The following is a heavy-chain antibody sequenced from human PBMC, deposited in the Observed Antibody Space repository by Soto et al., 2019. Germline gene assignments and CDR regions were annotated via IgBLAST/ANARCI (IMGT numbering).Heavy chain of an antibody. D-gene: IGHD2-21*02. CDR1: GGAISRYY. CDR3: ARDLWGYCGTDCFPLDV. V-gene: IGHV4-59*01. Sequence: QVQLQESGPGLVKPSETLSLTCTVSGGAISRYYWSWIRQPPGKGLEWIGYMYNTGSTVYNPSFKSRVTISVDTSKNLFSLQLNSVTAADTAVYYCARDLWGYCGTDCFPLDVWGQGTTVTVSS. J-gene: IGHJ6*02. CDR2: MYNTGST.